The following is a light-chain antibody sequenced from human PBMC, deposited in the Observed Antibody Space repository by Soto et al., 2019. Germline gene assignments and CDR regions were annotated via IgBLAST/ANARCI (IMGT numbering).Light chain of an antibody. Sequence: DIQMTQSPSALSASVGDRVTITCRASQGISNYLAWYQQIPGKVPKLLISAASTLQSWVPSRFSGSGSGTDFTLTISSLQPEDVATYYCQMDTNVPAFGGGNKVEIK. J-gene: IGKJ4*01. CDR2: AAS. CDR3: QMDTNVPA. CDR1: QGISNY. V-gene: IGKV1-27*01.